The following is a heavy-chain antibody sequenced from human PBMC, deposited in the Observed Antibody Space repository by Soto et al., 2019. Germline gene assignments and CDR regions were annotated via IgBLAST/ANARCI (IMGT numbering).Heavy chain of an antibody. D-gene: IGHD3-16*02. CDR2: ISGSGGST. J-gene: IGHJ4*02. CDR1: GFTFSSYA. V-gene: IGHV3-23*01. Sequence: GGSLRLSCAASGFTFSSYAMSWVRQAPGKGLEWVSAISGSGGSTYYADSVKGRFTISRDNSKNTLYLQMNSLRAEDTAVYYCAKLPNRRWGSYRYTLGYWGQGTLVTVSS. CDR3: AKLPNRRWGSYRYTLGY.